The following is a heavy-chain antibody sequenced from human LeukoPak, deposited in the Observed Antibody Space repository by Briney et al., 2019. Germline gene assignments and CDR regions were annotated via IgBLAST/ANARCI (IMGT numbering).Heavy chain of an antibody. D-gene: IGHD2-15*01. CDR1: GFTFDNYA. CDR3: ARDGYCSGGSCSRGIDY. Sequence: GGSLRLSCEASGFTFDNYAMHWVRQAPGKGLEWVAVISYDGSNKYYADSVKGRFTISRDNSKNTLYLQMNSLRAEDTAVYYCARDGYCSGGSCSRGIDYWGQGTLVTVSS. V-gene: IGHV3-30-3*01. J-gene: IGHJ4*02. CDR2: ISYDGSNK.